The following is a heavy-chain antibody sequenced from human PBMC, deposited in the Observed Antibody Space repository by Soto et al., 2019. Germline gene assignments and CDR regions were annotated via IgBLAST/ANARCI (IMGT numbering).Heavy chain of an antibody. CDR1: GFTFSRYW. D-gene: IGHD6-13*01. CDR3: AKVKQQLANYYFYGMDV. J-gene: IGHJ6*02. V-gene: IGHV3-7*03. CDR2: IKQDGGEK. Sequence: EVQLVEAGGGLVQPGGSLRLSCAASGFTFSRYWMSWVRQAPGKGLEWVANIKQDGGEKYYVESVKGRFTTSRDNARNSVYLQMTSLRAEDTAVYYCAKVKQQLANYYFYGMDVWGQGTTVTVSS.